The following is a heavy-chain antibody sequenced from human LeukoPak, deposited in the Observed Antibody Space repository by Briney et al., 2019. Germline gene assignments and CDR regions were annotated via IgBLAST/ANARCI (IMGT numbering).Heavy chain of an antibody. CDR2: TSRSGSTI. J-gene: IGHJ4*02. V-gene: IGHV3-11*01. CDR3: AGVHSRLEGYFDC. Sequence: GRCLRLSCAASGVRFSDYNVSWIRQALGTRLDRVSSTSRSGSTIYYADSVKGRFTISRDNAKISLYLQMISLRAEDTAVHDCAGVHSRLEGYFDCWGQGTLVTVSS. D-gene: IGHD6-13*01. CDR1: GVRFSDYN.